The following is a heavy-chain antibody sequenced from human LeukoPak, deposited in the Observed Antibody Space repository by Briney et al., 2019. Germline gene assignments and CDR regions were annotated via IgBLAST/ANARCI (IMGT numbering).Heavy chain of an antibody. CDR1: GYTSTSYY. CDR3: VREKSGGYYDY. D-gene: IGHD1-26*01. V-gene: IGHV1-46*01. CDR2: IRPSGSST. J-gene: IGHJ4*02. Sequence: GASVKVSCRASGYTSTSYYMHWVRQAPGQGLEWMGTIRPSGSSTTYAQKIQGRVTMTWDMSTSTGYMELSSLRSEDTAVYYCVREKSGGYYDYWGQGTLVTVSS.